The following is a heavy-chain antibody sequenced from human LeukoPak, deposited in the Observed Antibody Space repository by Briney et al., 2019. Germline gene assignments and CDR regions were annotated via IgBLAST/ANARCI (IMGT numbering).Heavy chain of an antibody. V-gene: IGHV4-59*08. Sequence: PSETLSLTCTASGGSISSYYWSWIRQPPGKGLEWIGYIYYSGSTNYNPSLKSRVTISVDTSKNQFSLKLSSVTAADTAVYYCARAGGQGTDYWGQGTLVTVSS. CDR1: GGSISSYY. CDR3: ARAGGQGTDY. J-gene: IGHJ4*02. CDR2: IYYSGST.